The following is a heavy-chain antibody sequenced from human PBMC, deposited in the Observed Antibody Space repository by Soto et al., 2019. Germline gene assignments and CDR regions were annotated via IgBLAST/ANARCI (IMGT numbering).Heavy chain of an antibody. CDR3: ARSHNWRLGQN. CDR2: IDPSGGST. D-gene: IGHD1-20*01. V-gene: IGHV1-46*01. Sequence: QVQLMQSGAEVKKPGASVKVSCKASGYTFTNYYMHWVRQAPGQGLEWMGIIDPSGGSTSYAQKFQGRVTMTRDTSTSTVYMEVSSLRSEDTAVYYCARSHNWRLGQNWGQGTLVTVSS. J-gene: IGHJ4*02. CDR1: GYTFTNYY.